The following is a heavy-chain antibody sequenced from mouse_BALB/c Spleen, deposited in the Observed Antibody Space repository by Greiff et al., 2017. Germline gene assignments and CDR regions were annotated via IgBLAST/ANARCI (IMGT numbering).Heavy chain of an antibody. CDR2: IWAGGST. CDR1: GFSLTSYG. Sequence: VQLQQSGPGLVAPSQSLSITCTVSGFSLTSYGVHWVRQPPGKGLEWLGVIWAGGSTNYNSALMSRLSISKDNSKSQVFLKMNSLQTDDTAMYYCARGGIYDYDGPWFAYWGQGTLVTVSA. CDR3: ARGGIYDYDGPWFAY. J-gene: IGHJ3*01. V-gene: IGHV2-9*02. D-gene: IGHD2-4*01.